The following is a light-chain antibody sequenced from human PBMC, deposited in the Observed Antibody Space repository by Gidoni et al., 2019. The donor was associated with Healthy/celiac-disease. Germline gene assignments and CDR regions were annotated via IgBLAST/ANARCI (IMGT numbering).Light chain of an antibody. CDR2: GNS. CDR3: QSYDSSLSGYV. Sequence: QSVLTQPPSVSGATGQRVTIPCTGSSSNIGAGYDVHWYHPLPGTAPKLLIYGNSNRPSGVPDRFSGSKSGTSASLAITGLQAEDEADYYCQSYDSSLSGYVFGTGTKVTVL. CDR1: SSNIGAGYD. J-gene: IGLJ1*01. V-gene: IGLV1-40*01.